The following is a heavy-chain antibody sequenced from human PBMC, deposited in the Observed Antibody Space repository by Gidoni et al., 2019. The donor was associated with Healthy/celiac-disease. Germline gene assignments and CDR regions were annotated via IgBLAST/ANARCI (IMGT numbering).Heavy chain of an antibody. CDR3: AKVGSRGELPTLYFDY. D-gene: IGHD1-26*01. Sequence: EVQLLESGGGLVQPGGSLRRSCAASGFTFSSYAMIWVRQAPGKGLEWVSAISGSCGSTYYAASVKCRFTITRDNSKNTLYLQMNSLRAEDTAGYYCAKVGSRGELPTLYFDYWGQGTLVTVSS. CDR2: ISGSCGST. V-gene: IGHV3-23*01. CDR1: GFTFSSYA. J-gene: IGHJ4*02.